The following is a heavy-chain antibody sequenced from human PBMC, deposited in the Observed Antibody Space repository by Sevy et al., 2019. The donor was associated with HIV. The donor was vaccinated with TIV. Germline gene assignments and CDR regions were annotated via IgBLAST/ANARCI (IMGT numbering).Heavy chain of an antibody. Sequence: ASVKVSCKASGYTFTSYYIHWVRQAPGQGLEWMGIINPSGGSTSYAQKFQGRVTMTRDTSTSTVYMEMSSLRSGDTAVYYCARGGGVVVRATVSGMDVWGHGTTVTVSS. J-gene: IGHJ6*02. D-gene: IGHD2-15*01. CDR3: ARGGGVVVRATVSGMDV. CDR1: GYTFTSYY. CDR2: INPSGGST. V-gene: IGHV1-46*01.